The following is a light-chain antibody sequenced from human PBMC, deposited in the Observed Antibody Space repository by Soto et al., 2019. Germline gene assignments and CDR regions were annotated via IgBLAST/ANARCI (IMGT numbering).Light chain of an antibody. J-gene: IGKJ4*01. Sequence: DIQMTQSPSTLSASVGDRVTITCRASQSIRSWVAWYQQKPGKAPKLLIYDASSLESGVPSRFSGSGSDTEFTLTINNLQPDDGATYHCQQYNRYSLTFGGGTKVEIK. CDR2: DAS. V-gene: IGKV1-5*01. CDR3: QQYNRYSLT. CDR1: QSIRSW.